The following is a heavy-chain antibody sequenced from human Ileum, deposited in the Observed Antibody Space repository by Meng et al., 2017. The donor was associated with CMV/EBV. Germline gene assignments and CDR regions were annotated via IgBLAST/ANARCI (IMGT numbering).Heavy chain of an antibody. CDR3: AREGVGYCGGDCYSEY. CDR1: GYTFSDYG. J-gene: IGHJ4*02. Sequence: QIQLVQSGAEVKKPGASVKVSCXASGYTFSDYGITWVRQATGQGLEWMGWISVYNGNTKYAQKVQGRVTLTTDTSTNTAYMELRSLRFDDTAVYYCAREGVGYCGGDCYSEYWGQGTLVTVSS. V-gene: IGHV1-18*01. D-gene: IGHD2-21*02. CDR2: ISVYNGNT.